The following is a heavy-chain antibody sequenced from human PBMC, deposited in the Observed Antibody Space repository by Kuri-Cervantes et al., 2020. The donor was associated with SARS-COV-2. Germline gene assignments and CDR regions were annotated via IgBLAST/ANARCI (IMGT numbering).Heavy chain of an antibody. CDR1: GFTFSGYS. D-gene: IGHD7-27*01. Sequence: GESPKISCAASGFTFSGYSMNWIRQAPGKGLEWVASIDSSSYYIYHADSVKGRLTISRDNAKTSLYLQMNSLKPEDTAVYCCAREEGGELGEAFDYWGQGALVTVSS. V-gene: IGHV3-21*01. CDR2: IDSSSYYI. J-gene: IGHJ4*02. CDR3: AREEGGELGEAFDY.